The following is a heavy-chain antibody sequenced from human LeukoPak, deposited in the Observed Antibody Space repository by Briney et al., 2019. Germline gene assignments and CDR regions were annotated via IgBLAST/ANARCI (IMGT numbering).Heavy chain of an antibody. Sequence: SETLSLTCTVSGGSISSSSYYWGWIRQPPGKGLEWIGSIYYSGSTYYNPSLKSRVPISVDPSKNQFSLKLSSVTAADTAVYYCARPTSTYYDFWSGYYNGNWFDPWGQGTLVTVSS. CDR2: IYYSGST. CDR3: ARPTSTYYDFWSGYYNGNWFDP. V-gene: IGHV4-39*01. J-gene: IGHJ5*02. CDR1: GGSISSSSYY. D-gene: IGHD3-3*01.